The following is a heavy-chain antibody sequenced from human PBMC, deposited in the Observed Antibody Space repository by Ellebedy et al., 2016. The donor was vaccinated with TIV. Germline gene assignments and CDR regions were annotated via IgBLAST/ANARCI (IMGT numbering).Heavy chain of an antibody. CDR1: GGTFSSYA. D-gene: IGHD3-10*01. V-gene: IGHV1-69*13. CDR2: IIPIFGTA. J-gene: IGHJ5*02. CDR3: ARDVTMVRGVIGWFDP. Sequence: AASVKVSCKASGGTFSSYAISWVRQAPGQGLEWMGGIIPIFGTANYAQKFQGRVTITADESTSTAYIELSSLRSEDTAVYYCARDVTMVRGVIGWFDPWGQGTLVTVSS.